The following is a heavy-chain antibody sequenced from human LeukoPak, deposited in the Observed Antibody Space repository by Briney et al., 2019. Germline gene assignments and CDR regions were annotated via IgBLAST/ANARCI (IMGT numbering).Heavy chain of an antibody. J-gene: IGHJ4*02. CDR2: ITNSGRST. Sequence: PGGSLRLSCEASGFSFSNYFMSWIRQAPGKGLEWVSYITNSGRSTNYADAVKGRLTISRDNAKKSVYLEVTDLRAEDTAVYYCAREASGNYHVFDSWGQGTLVTVSS. V-gene: IGHV3-11*04. CDR3: AREASGNYHVFDS. CDR1: GFSFSNYF. D-gene: IGHD1-26*01.